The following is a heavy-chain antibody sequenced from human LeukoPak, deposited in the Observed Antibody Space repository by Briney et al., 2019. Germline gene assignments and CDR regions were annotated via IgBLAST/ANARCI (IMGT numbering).Heavy chain of an antibody. CDR1: GGSISSYS. J-gene: IGHJ1*01. CDR3: ARARGILTAYVND. V-gene: IGHV4-59*01. Sequence: SGTLSLSCAVSGGSISSYSRSWIRQPPGKGLEWVGYIYYSGSTNYNPSLKSRVTISVDTSKNQFSLKLSSVTAADTAVYYCARARGILTAYVNDWG. D-gene: IGHD3-9*01. CDR2: IYYSGST.